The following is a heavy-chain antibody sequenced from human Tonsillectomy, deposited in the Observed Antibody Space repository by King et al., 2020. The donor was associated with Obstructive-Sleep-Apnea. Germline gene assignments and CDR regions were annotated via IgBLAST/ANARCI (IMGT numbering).Heavy chain of an antibody. D-gene: IGHD2-8*01. CDR2: IYPGDSDT. V-gene: IGHV5-51*01. CDR3: ARTYCTNGVCYRVDY. CDR1: GYSFNSYW. J-gene: IGHJ4*02. Sequence: QLVQSGAEVKKPGESLKISCKGSGYSFNSYWIGWVRQMPGKGLEWMGIIYPGDSDTRYSPSFQGQVTISADKSISTAYLQWSSLKASDTAMYYCARTYCTNGVCYRVDYWGQGTLVTVSS.